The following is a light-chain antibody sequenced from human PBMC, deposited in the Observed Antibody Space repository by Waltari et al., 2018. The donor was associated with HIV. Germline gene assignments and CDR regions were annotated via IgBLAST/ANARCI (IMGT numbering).Light chain of an antibody. CDR1: NIGRKS. Sequence: SYVLTQPPSVSVAPGKTARLTCGGHNIGRKSVHWYQRKPGQAPVLVIYYDSDRPSGIPERFSGSNSGNTATLTISRVEAGDEADYYCQVWDSSSDHHVFGTGTKVTVL. J-gene: IGLJ1*01. V-gene: IGLV3-21*04. CDR3: QVWDSSSDHHV. CDR2: YDS.